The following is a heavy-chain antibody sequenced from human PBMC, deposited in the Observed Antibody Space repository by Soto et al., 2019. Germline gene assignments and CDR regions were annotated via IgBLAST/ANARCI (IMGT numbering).Heavy chain of an antibody. Sequence: GGPLRLSCAASGFTFSSYAMSWVRQAPGKGLEWVSAISGSGGSTYYADSVKGRFTISRDNSKNTLYLQMNSLRAEDTAVYYCAKVLAAVIYGSGSYYFDYWGQGTLVTVSS. J-gene: IGHJ4*02. V-gene: IGHV3-23*01. CDR2: ISGSGGST. CDR1: GFTFSSYA. D-gene: IGHD3-10*01. CDR3: AKVLAAVIYGSGSYYFDY.